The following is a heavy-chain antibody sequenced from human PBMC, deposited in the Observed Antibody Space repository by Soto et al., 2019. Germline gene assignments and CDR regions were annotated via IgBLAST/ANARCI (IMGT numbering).Heavy chain of an antibody. D-gene: IGHD6-19*01. CDR3: ALYSSGSGRSHYCYGMDV. CDR2: INHSGST. CDR1: GGSFSGYY. J-gene: IGHJ6*02. V-gene: IGHV4-34*01. Sequence: SETLSLTCAVYGGSFSGYYWSWIRQPPGKGLEWIGEINHSGSTNYNPSLKSRVTISVDTSKNQFSLKLSSVTAADTAVYYCALYSSGSGRSHYCYGMDVWGQGTTVTVSS.